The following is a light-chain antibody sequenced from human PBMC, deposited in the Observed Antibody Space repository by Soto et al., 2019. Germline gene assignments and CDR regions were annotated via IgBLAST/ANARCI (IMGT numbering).Light chain of an antibody. V-gene: IGKV3-15*01. J-gene: IGKJ1*01. CDR2: GAS. CDR1: ESVRNN. CDR3: QQYVNWPPWT. Sequence: IVMTQSPDTLSVSPGDRATLTCRASESVRNNLAWYQRRPGQAPRLLIYGASTRATGIPARFSGSGSGTEFTLPISSLQSQDFAVYYCQQYVNWPPWTFGQGTKGESK.